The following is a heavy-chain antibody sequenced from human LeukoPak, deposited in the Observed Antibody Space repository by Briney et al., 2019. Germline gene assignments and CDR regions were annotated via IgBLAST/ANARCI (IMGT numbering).Heavy chain of an antibody. J-gene: IGHJ2*01. CDR2: IYSGGST. Sequence: GGSLRLSCAASGFTVSSYYMSWVRQVPGKGLEWLSVIYSGGSTYYADSVKGRFTISRDNSKNTLYLQMNSLRAEDTAVYYCARDLGHYWYFDLWGRDTLVTVSS. V-gene: IGHV3-66*01. CDR1: GFTVSSYY. D-gene: IGHD7-27*01. CDR3: ARDLGHYWYFDL.